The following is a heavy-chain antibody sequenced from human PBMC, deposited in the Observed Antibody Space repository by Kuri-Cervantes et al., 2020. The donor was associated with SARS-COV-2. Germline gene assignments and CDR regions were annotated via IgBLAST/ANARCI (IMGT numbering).Heavy chain of an antibody. Sequence: GESLKISCAASGFTFSSYAMHWVRQAPGKGLEWVAVISYDGSNKYYADSVKGRFTISRDNSKNTLYLQMNSLRAEDTAVYYCARDLGVVVPSIDYAMDVWGQGTTVTVSS. D-gene: IGHD2-2*01. CDR2: ISYDGSNK. V-gene: IGHV3-30-3*01. CDR3: ARDLGVVVPSIDYAMDV. CDR1: GFTFSSYA. J-gene: IGHJ6*02.